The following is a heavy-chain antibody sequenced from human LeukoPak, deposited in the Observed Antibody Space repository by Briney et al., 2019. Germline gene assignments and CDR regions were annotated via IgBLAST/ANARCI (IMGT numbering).Heavy chain of an antibody. V-gene: IGHV4-39*07. CDR1: GGSISSSSYY. CDR3: ARDSGSYFFY. CDR2: IYYNGST. J-gene: IGHJ4*02. D-gene: IGHD1-26*01. Sequence: SETLSLTCTVSGGSISSSSYYWGWIRQPPGKGLEWIGSIYYNGSTYYNPSLKSRVTISVDTSKNQFSLKLSSVTAADTAVYYCARDSGSYFFYWGQGTLVTVSS.